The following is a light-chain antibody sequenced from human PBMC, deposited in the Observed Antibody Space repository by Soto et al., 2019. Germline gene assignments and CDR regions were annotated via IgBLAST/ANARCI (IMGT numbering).Light chain of an antibody. J-gene: IGLJ3*02. CDR1: SSDVGGYNY. CDR3: CSYAGSYTMV. V-gene: IGLV2-11*01. CDR2: DVN. Sequence: QSVLTQPRSVSGSPGQSVTISCTGTSSDVGGYNYVSWYQHHPGKAPKVVIYDVNKRPPGVPDRFSGSKSGNTASLTISGLQGEDEADYYCCSYAGSYTMVFGGGTKLTVL.